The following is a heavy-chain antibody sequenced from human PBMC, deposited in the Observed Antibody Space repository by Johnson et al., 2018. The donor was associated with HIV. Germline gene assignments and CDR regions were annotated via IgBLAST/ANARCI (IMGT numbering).Heavy chain of an antibody. CDR1: GFTFSDYY. Sequence: QVQLVESGGGLVQPGGSLRLSCAASGFTFSDYYMSWIRQAPGKGPEWVSGITWNSGSIGYADSVKGRFTISRDNAKNSLYLQMNSLRVEDTAVYYCAKAVGGYAFDIWGQGTMVTVSS. V-gene: IGHV3-11*04. CDR3: AKAVGGYAFDI. D-gene: IGHD1-26*01. CDR2: ITWNSGSI. J-gene: IGHJ3*02.